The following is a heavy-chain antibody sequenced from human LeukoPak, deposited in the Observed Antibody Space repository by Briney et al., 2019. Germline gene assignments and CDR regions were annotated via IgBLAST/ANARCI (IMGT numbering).Heavy chain of an antibody. V-gene: IGHV1-46*01. CDR2: INPNGGST. CDR1: GYTFTSHY. CDR3: ARDRGDYYANSGSPYNWFDP. Sequence: ASVKVSCKAYGYTFTSHYIHWVRQAPGHGLEWMRMINPNGGSTTFAEKVQGRVSMTRDTSTSTVYMELSSLRSEDTAVYYCARDRGDYYANSGSPYNWFDPWGPGTLVTVSS. J-gene: IGHJ5*02. D-gene: IGHD3-22*01.